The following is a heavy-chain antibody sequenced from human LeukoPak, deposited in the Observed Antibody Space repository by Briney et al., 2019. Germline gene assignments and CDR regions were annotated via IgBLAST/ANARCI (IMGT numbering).Heavy chain of an antibody. Sequence: GRSLRLSCAASGFTFDDYAMHWVRQAPGKGLEWVSGISWNSGSIGYADSVKGRFTISRDNAKNSLYLQMNSLRAEDTALYHCAKDLTAAGKGPADYWGQGTLVTVSS. D-gene: IGHD6-13*01. CDR1: GFTFDDYA. J-gene: IGHJ4*02. CDR2: ISWNSGSI. V-gene: IGHV3-9*01. CDR3: AKDLTAAGKGPADY.